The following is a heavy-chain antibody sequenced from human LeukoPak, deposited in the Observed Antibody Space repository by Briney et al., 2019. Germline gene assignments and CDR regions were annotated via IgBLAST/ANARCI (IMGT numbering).Heavy chain of an antibody. CDR1: GFPFSSYA. Sequence: PGGPLRLSCAASGFPFSSYAMYWVRQAPGKGLVWVARTHGDGDNISYADSVRGRFTISRDNAKDTLYLHVNSLRPEDTAVYYCARAQVGAPTDLWGQGTLVTVSS. CDR2: THGDGDNI. J-gene: IGHJ5*02. V-gene: IGHV3-74*01. D-gene: IGHD1-26*01. CDR3: ARAQVGAPTDL.